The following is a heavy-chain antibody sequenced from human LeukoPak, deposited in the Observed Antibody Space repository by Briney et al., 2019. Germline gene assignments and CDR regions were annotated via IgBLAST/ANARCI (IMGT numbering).Heavy chain of an antibody. Sequence: GGSLRLSCAASGFIFSNYWMSWLRQAPGKGLEWVASIKLDGSEKYHVGSVKGRFTISRDNAKNSLYLQMNSLRAEDTAVYYCARRGTSFDYWGQGTLVTVSS. CDR3: ARRGTSFDY. CDR1: GFIFSNYW. CDR2: IKLDGSEK. D-gene: IGHD3-3*01. V-gene: IGHV3-7*02. J-gene: IGHJ4*02.